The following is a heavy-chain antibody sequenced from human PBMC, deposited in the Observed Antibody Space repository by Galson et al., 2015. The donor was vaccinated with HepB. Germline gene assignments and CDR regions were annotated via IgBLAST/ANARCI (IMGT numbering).Heavy chain of an antibody. J-gene: IGHJ4*02. CDR2: ISYDGSNK. CDR3: AKGPGYCSGGSCYSDFDY. Sequence: SLRLSCAASGFTFSSYGMHWVRQAPGKGLEWVAVISYDGSNKYYADSVKGRFTISRDNSKNTLYLQMNSLRAEDTAVYYCAKGPGYCSGGSCYSDFDYWGQGTLVTVSS. V-gene: IGHV3-30*18. CDR1: GFTFSSYG. D-gene: IGHD2-15*01.